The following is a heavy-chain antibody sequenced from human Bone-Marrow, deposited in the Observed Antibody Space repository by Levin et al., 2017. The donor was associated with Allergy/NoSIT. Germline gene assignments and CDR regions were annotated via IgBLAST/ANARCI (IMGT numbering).Heavy chain of an antibody. V-gene: IGHV4-61*01. CDR3: VRGFDGYYGFDI. CDR2: IHNIGNT. D-gene: IGHD3-22*01. J-gene: IGHJ3*02. CDR1: GGSVSSDNYY. Sequence: SETLSLTCTVSGGSVSSDNYYWSWIRQPPGKGLEWIANIHNIGNTNYYPSLKSRVSISLDTSKNQFSLKLSSVIAADTAVYFCVRGFDGYYGFDIWGQGTMVTVSS.